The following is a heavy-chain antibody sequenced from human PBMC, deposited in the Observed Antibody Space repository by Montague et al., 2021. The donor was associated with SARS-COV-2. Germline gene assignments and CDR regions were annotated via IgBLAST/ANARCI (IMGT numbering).Heavy chain of an antibody. D-gene: IGHD1-26*01. CDR3: ARDTRIVGATICLDY. V-gene: IGHV4-31*03. Sequence: TLSLTCTVSGGSISSGGYYWSWIRQHPGKGLEWIGYIYYSGSTYYNPSLKSRVTISVDTSKNQFSLKLSSVTAADTAVYYCARDTRIVGATICLDYWGQGALVTVSS. CDR1: GGSISSGGYY. J-gene: IGHJ4*02. CDR2: IYYSGST.